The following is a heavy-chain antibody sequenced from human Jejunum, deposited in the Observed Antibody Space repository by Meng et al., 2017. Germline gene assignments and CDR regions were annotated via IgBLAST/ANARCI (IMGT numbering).Heavy chain of an antibody. CDR1: GDSISSSSYD. CDR3: AREMTSAYFSES. CDR2: IYYSGTT. V-gene: IGHV4-39*07. J-gene: IGHJ4*02. Sequence: LQLQDAGPGLVKPSETLSLTCTAPGDSISSSSYDWGWIRQTPGKGLEWIGSIYYSGTTYYNPSLNSRVPISVDTSKNHFSLKLNSVTAADTAVYYCAREMTSAYFSESWGQGTLVTVSS. D-gene: IGHD3-22*01.